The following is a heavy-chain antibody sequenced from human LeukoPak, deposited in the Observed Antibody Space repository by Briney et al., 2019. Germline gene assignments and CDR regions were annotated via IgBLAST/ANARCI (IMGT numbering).Heavy chain of an antibody. CDR1: GYTFTNYD. Sequence: GASVKVSCKASGYTFTNYDINWVRQATGQGLEWMGWMNPNSGNTGYAQKFQGRVTITRDTSIGTAYMELSSLSSEDTAVYYCARRSDYYDSSAYYYWGQGTLVTVS. D-gene: IGHD3-22*01. V-gene: IGHV1-8*03. J-gene: IGHJ4*02. CDR2: MNPNSGNT. CDR3: ARRSDYYDSSAYYY.